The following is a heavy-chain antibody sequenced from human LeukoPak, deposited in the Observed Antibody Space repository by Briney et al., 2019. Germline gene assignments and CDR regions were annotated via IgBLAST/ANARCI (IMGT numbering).Heavy chain of an antibody. V-gene: IGHV4-39*01. Sequence: SETLSLTCTVSGDSISSTIYYWGWIRQPPGKGLEWIGTIYYSGSTYYNPSLKSRVTISVDTSKNQFSLKLISVTAADTAVYYCARRDSGYDFPDHWGQGTLVTVSS. D-gene: IGHD5-12*01. CDR3: ARRDSGYDFPDH. CDR1: GDSISSTIYY. J-gene: IGHJ4*02. CDR2: IYYSGST.